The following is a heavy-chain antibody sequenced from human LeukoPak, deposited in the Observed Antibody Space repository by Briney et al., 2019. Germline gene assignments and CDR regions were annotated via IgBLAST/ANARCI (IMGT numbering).Heavy chain of an antibody. V-gene: IGHV4-38-2*01. CDR3: ARWDDGDYEAPS. CDR1: GYSISSGCY. J-gene: IGHJ5*02. CDR2: IYHSGST. Sequence: SETLSLTCAVSGYSISSGCYWGWIRQPPGKGLQGIGSIYHSGSTYYNPSLKSRVTISADTPKNQVLRELSSVTAADTAVYYCARWDDGDYEAPSWGQGTLVTVS. D-gene: IGHD4-17*01.